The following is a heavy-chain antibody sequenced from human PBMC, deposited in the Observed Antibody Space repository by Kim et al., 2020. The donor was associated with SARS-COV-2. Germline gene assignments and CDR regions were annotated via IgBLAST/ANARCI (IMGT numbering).Heavy chain of an antibody. CDR3: ARGPNYSPFDY. CDR2: I. J-gene: IGHJ4*02. V-gene: IGHV3-48*03. Sequence: IYYADAVRGRFTISRENDKNSLYLQMNSLGAEDTAVYYCARGPNYSPFDYWGQGTLVTVSS. D-gene: IGHD4-4*01.